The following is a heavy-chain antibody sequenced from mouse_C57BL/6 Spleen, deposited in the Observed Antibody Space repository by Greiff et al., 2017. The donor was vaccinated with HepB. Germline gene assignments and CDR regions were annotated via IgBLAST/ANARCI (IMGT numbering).Heavy chain of an antibody. Sequence: EVKLVESGGGLVKPGGSLKLSCAASGFTFSSYAMSWVRQTPEKRLEWVATISDGGSYTYYPDNVKGRFTISRDNAKNNLYLQMSHLKSEDTAMYYCAREGGIVTTRYFDVWGTGTTVTVSS. CDR2: ISDGGSYT. CDR3: AREGGIVTTRYFDV. D-gene: IGHD2-5*01. J-gene: IGHJ1*03. V-gene: IGHV5-4*01. CDR1: GFTFSSYA.